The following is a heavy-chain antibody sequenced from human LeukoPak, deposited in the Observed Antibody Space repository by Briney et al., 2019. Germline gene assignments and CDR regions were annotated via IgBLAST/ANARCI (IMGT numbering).Heavy chain of an antibody. J-gene: IGHJ4*02. CDR1: GSSVSNHW. CDR2: ISSRGYT. Sequence: SETLSLTCSVSGSSVSNHWWIWIRQPAGKGLEWIGRISSRGYTNYNPSLKSRVAMSVDTSKNQFSLKLSSVTAADTAVYYCATYYYDSSGSSRPSGIDYWGQGTLATVSS. D-gene: IGHD3-22*01. CDR3: ATYYYDSSGSSRPSGIDY. V-gene: IGHV4-4*07.